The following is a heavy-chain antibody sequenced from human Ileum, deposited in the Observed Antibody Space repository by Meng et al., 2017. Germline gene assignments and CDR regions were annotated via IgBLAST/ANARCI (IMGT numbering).Heavy chain of an antibody. J-gene: IGHJ5*02. CDR3: ARGFLLLWSGERKGFDP. Sequence: QVQLVQAGAEVKKPGASVKVSCKASGYIFTNFNIDWVRQAAGQGLEWMGWMNPNSGNTGYAQKFQGRVTMTRNTSISTAYMELSSLRSEDTAVYYCARGFLLLWSGERKGFDPWGQGTLVTVSS. V-gene: IGHV1-8*01. CDR2: MNPNSGNT. D-gene: IGHD3-10*01. CDR1: GYIFTNFN.